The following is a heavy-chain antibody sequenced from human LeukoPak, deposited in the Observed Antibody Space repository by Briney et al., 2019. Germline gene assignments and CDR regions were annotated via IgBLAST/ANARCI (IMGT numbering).Heavy chain of an antibody. V-gene: IGHV3-9*03. D-gene: IGHD2-21*02. CDR1: GFTFDDYA. CDR2: ISWNSGRI. Sequence: LRLSCAASGFTFDDYAMHWVRQAPGKGLEWVSGISWNSGRINYADSVKGRFTISRDNAKNSLYLQMNSLRVEDMALYYCVRDGGLQAYYFDYWGQGTLVTVSS. CDR3: VRDGGLQAYYFDY. J-gene: IGHJ4*02.